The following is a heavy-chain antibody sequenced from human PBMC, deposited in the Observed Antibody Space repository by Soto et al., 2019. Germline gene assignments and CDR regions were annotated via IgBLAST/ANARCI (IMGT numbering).Heavy chain of an antibody. CDR1: GFRFGAYA. Sequence: SLRLSCADSGFRFGAYAFHWVRRAPGKGLEWVAGITSRGTAIAYADSVKGRFIISRDNAMNVLHLHMNSLRPEDTAVYYCATSTASNLVGLLPAHWGQGT. CDR3: ATSTASNLVGLLPAH. D-gene: IGHD2-15*01. J-gene: IGHJ4*02. CDR2: ITSRGTAI. V-gene: IGHV3-9*01.